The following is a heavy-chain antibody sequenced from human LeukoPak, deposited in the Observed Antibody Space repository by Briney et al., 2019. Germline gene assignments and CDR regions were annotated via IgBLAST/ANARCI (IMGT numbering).Heavy chain of an antibody. V-gene: IGHV1-18*01. CDR2: ISAYNGNT. CDR3: ARAGSALGHYGGFLRH. CDR1: GYTFTIYG. J-gene: IGHJ1*01. D-gene: IGHD4-23*01. Sequence: ASVKVSCKSSGYTFTIYGISWVRQPPGQGLEWMGWISAYNGNTNYAQKLQGRVTTTTDTSTSTAYMEMRSLRSDDKAVYYCARAGSALGHYGGFLRHWGQGTLVTVSS.